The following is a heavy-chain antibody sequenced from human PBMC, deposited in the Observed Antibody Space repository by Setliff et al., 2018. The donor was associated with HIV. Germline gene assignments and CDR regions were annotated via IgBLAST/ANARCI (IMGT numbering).Heavy chain of an antibody. J-gene: IGHJ6*04. Sequence: SETLSLTCTVSGDSSSNDYWSWIRQPPGKGLEWIGYIYTSGSTNYNPSLKSRVTISVDTSKNQFSLKLSSVTAADTAVYYCARDQRYCTNALCPEALDVWGKGTTVTVSS. CDR1: GDSSSNDY. D-gene: IGHD2-8*01. V-gene: IGHV4-4*08. CDR2: IYTSGST. CDR3: ARDQRYCTNALCPEALDV.